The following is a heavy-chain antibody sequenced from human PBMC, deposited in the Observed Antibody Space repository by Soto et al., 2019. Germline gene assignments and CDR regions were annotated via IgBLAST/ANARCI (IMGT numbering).Heavy chain of an antibody. D-gene: IGHD3-22*01. CDR1: GFTFSSYW. CDR3: ARPRYDGSGTPFDH. CDR2: ISGDGSST. Sequence: EVQLVESGGGLVQPGGSLRVSCAASGFTFSSYWMHWVRQVPGKGLVWVSRISGDGSSTSYADAVRGRFTISRDNAKNTLYLQMNSLRAEDTALYYCARPRYDGSGTPFDHWGQGALVTGSA. V-gene: IGHV3-74*01. J-gene: IGHJ4*02.